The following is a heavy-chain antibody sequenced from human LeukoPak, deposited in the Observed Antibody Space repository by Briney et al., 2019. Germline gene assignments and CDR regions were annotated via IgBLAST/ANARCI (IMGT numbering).Heavy chain of an antibody. D-gene: IGHD5-12*01. CDR3: SKATGYIVATTLPYY. CDR2: ISGSGGST. CDR1: GFTFSSYA. J-gene: IGHJ4*01. V-gene: IGHV3-23*01. Sequence: GGSLRLSCAGSGFTFSSYAMSWVRQAPGKGPEWVSAISGSGGSTYYADSVKGRFTISRDNSKNTLYPQMNSLRSDATAVYSCSKATGYIVATTLPYYWGPRTLVTVSS.